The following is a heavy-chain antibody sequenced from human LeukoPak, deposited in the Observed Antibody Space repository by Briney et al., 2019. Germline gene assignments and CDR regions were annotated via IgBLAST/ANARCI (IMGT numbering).Heavy chain of an antibody. V-gene: IGHV3-30*03. CDR2: ISYDGSTK. Sequence: PGGSLRLSCAASGFTFSNYAMHWVRQAPGKGLEWVTIISYDGSTKYYADSVKGRFTISRDNSKNTLFLQMNSLRDEDTAVYYCARETAYSFDYWGQGTLVTVSS. J-gene: IGHJ4*02. CDR1: GFTFSNYA. D-gene: IGHD1-26*01. CDR3: ARETAYSFDY.